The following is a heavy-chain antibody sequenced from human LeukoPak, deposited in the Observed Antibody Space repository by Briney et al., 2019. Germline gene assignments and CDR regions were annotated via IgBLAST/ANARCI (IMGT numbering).Heavy chain of an antibody. Sequence: VASVKVSCKASGYTFNTYGISWVGQAPGQGGEGMGWINAYNGDTNHAQKFQGRVTMTTDTSTTTAYMELGSLRSDDTAVYYCARDGSGHWFDPWGQGTLVTVSS. CDR2: INAYNGDT. D-gene: IGHD6-25*01. CDR3: ARDGSGHWFDP. J-gene: IGHJ5*02. V-gene: IGHV1-18*04. CDR1: GYTFNTYG.